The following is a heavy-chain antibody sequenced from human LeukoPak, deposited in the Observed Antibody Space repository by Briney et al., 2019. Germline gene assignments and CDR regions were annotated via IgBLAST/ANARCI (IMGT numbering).Heavy chain of an antibody. CDR3: AREAMAGFLSGSSLVMDV. J-gene: IGHJ6*03. CDR2: INHSGST. Sequence: PSETLSLTCTVSGGSISSGSYYWSWIRQPPGKGLEWIGEINHSGSTNYNPSLKSRVTISVDTSKNQLSLKLSSVTAADTAVYYCAREAMAGFLSGSSLVMDVWGKGTTVTVSS. CDR1: GGSISSGSYY. V-gene: IGHV4-39*07. D-gene: IGHD1-26*01.